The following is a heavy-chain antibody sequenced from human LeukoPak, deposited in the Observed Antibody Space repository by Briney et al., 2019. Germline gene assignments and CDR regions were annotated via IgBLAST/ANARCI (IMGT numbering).Heavy chain of an antibody. CDR1: GFTFRNYV. CDR2: TSSDLNVK. CDR3: AREGYYGSGSPPSLYFNY. D-gene: IGHD3-10*01. Sequence: GGSLGLSCAASGFTFRNYVIHWVRQAPGKGLEWVAVTSSDLNVKLYADSVKGRFTISRDNSRSTLYLQMNSLRPEDTAIYYCAREGYYGSGSPPSLYFNYWGQGTLVTVSS. J-gene: IGHJ4*02. V-gene: IGHV3-30-3*01.